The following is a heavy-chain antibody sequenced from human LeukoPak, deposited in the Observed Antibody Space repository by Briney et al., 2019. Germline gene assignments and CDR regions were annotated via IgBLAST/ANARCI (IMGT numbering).Heavy chain of an antibody. Sequence: EASVKVSCKASGYTFTNYYMVWVRQAPGQELEWMGIINPSGGSTTYAQKFQGRVTVTRDTSTSTVYMELSSLRSEDTAIYYRARGGAGDMYNFFDPWGQGTLVTVSS. D-gene: IGHD3-16*01. CDR2: INPSGGST. J-gene: IGHJ5*02. CDR1: GYTFTNYY. CDR3: ARGGAGDMYNFFDP. V-gene: IGHV1-46*01.